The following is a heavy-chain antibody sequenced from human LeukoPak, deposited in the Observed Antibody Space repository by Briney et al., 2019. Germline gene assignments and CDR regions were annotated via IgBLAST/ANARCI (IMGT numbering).Heavy chain of an antibody. J-gene: IGHJ4*02. CDR3: ARGAHDSSGYYYDY. CDR2: INHSGSS. V-gene: IGHV4-34*01. D-gene: IGHD3-22*01. Sequence: PLETLSLTCAVYGGSFSGGYWSWIRQSPGKGLEWIGEINHSGSSTYNPSLKSRVTISVDTSKNQFSLKLSSVTAADTAVYCCARGAHDSSGYYYDYWGQGTLVTVSS. CDR1: GGSFSGGY.